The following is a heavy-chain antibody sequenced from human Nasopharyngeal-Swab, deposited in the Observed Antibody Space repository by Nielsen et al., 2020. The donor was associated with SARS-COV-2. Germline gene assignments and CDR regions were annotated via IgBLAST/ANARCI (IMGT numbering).Heavy chain of an antibody. D-gene: IGHD2-15*01. J-gene: IGHJ4*02. CDR3: TRCGGSCYTGKDY. V-gene: IGHV3-73*01. CDR2: IRSKGNSYAT. Sequence: GGSLRLSCAASGFLFSDSAIHWFRQASGKGLEWVGRIRSKGNSYATECAASVEGRFTISRDDSKNTAYLQMNSLITEDTAVYYCTRCGGSCYTGKDYWSQGTLVTVSS. CDR1: GFLFSDSA.